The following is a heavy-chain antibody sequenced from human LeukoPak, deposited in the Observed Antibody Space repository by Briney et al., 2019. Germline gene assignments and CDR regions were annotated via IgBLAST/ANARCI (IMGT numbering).Heavy chain of an antibody. CDR1: GGSVSGYY. Sequence: PSETLSLTCTVSGGSVSGYYWTWIRQPAGKGLEWIGRTHSSGSTNYNPSLKSRVTMSVDTSKNQFSLKLSSVTAADTAVYYCARRGDDFWSGAGSSGYFDLWGRGTLVTVSS. CDR2: THSSGST. V-gene: IGHV4-4*07. J-gene: IGHJ2*01. CDR3: ARRGDDFWSGAGSSGYFDL. D-gene: IGHD3-3*01.